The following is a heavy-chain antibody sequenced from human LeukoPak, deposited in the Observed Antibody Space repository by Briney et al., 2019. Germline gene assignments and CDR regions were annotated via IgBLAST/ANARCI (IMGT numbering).Heavy chain of an antibody. J-gene: IGHJ4*02. Sequence: ASVKVSCKASGGTFSSYAISWVRQAPGQGLEWMGGIIPIFGTANYAQKFQGRVTITADESTNTAYMELSSLRSEDTAVYYCARGSEVSYYFDYWGQGTLVTVSS. CDR3: ARGSEVSYYFDY. CDR1: GGTFSSYA. CDR2: IIPIFGTA. V-gene: IGHV1-69*13.